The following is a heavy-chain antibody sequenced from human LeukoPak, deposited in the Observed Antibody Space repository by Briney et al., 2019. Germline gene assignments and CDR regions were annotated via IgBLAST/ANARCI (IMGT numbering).Heavy chain of an antibody. D-gene: IGHD6-13*01. CDR3: ARDSPRIAAAGTDY. Sequence: ASVKVSCKASGYTFTSYDINWVRQATGQGLEWMGWMNPNSGNTGYAQKLQGRVTMTTDTSTSTAYMELRSLGSDDTAVYYCARDSPRIAAAGTDYWGQGTLVTVSS. V-gene: IGHV1-8*01. CDR2: MNPNSGNT. J-gene: IGHJ4*02. CDR1: GYTFTSYD.